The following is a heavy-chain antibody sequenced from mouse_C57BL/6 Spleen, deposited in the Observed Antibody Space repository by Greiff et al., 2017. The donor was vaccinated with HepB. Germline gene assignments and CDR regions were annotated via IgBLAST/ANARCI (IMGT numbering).Heavy chain of an antibody. Sequence: QVQLQQPGAELVMPGASVKLSCKASGYNFTSYWMHWVKQRPGQGLEWIGEIDPSDSYTNYNQKFKGKSTLTVDKSSSTAYMQLSSLTSEDSAVYYCARKGYYGSSSFNWYFDVWGTGTTVTVSS. CDR2: IDPSDSYT. CDR3: ARKGYYGSSSFNWYFDV. J-gene: IGHJ1*03. CDR1: GYNFTSYW. V-gene: IGHV1-69*01. D-gene: IGHD1-1*01.